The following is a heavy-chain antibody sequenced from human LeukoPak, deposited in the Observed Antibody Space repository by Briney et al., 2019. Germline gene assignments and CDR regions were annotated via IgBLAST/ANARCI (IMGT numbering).Heavy chain of an antibody. CDR1: GFAFSSYA. D-gene: IGHD6-13*01. CDR3: AKVRYSSSWYSRNRDYYYYMDV. V-gene: IGHV3-23*01. Sequence: PGGSLRLSCAASGFAFSSYAMSWVRQAPGKGLEWVSAISGSGGSTYYADSVKGRFTISRDNSKNTLYLQMNSLRAEDTAVYYCAKVRYSSSWYSRNRDYYYYMDVWGKGTTVTVSS. CDR2: ISGSGGST. J-gene: IGHJ6*03.